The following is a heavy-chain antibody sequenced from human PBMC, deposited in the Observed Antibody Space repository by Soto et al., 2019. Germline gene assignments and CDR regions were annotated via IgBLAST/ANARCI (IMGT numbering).Heavy chain of an antibody. J-gene: IGHJ4*02. CDR2: IIPIFGTA. CDR1: GGTFSSYA. V-gene: IGHV1-69*13. Sequence: SVKVSCKAPGGTFSSYAISWVRQAPGQGLEWMGGIIPIFGTANYAQKFQGRVTVTADESTSTAYMELSSLRSEDTAVYYCARVDTAMVLDYWDQGTLVTVSS. CDR3: ARVDTAMVLDY. D-gene: IGHD5-18*01.